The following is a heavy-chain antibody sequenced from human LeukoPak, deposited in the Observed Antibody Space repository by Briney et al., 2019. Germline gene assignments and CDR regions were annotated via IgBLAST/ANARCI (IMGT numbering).Heavy chain of an antibody. J-gene: IGHJ4*02. CDR2: ISSSSGYV. CDR3: ARSGRGYSYGYFDY. Sequence: GGSLRLSCAASGFTFSTYSMNWVRQAPGKGLEWVSSISSSSGYVHYADSVKGRFTISGDNSKNTLYLQMNSLRAEDTAVYYCARSGRGYSYGYFDYWGQGTLVTVSS. D-gene: IGHD5-18*01. V-gene: IGHV3-21*04. CDR1: GFTFSTYS.